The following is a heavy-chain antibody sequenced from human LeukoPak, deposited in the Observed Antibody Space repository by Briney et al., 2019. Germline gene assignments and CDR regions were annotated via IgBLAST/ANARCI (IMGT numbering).Heavy chain of an antibody. J-gene: IGHJ1*01. CDR1: GFTVSSNY. CDR3: ARDGNDYGDYEYFQH. CDR2: IYSGGST. D-gene: IGHD4-17*01. Sequence: GGSLRLSCAASGFTVSSNYMSWVRQSPGKGLEWVSVIYSGGSTYYADSVKGRFTISRDNSKNTLYLQMNSLRAEDTAVYYCARDGNDYGDYEYFQHWGQGTLVTVSS. V-gene: IGHV3-53*01.